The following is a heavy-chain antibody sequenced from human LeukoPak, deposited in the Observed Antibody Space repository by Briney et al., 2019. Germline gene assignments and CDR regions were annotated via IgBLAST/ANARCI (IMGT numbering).Heavy chain of an antibody. V-gene: IGHV3-30*18. CDR3: AKDMGHMVRGVILYYFDY. D-gene: IGHD3-10*01. CDR1: GFSFSSYG. Sequence: SLCWAASGFSFSSYGIHWLRAPADEGLEWGAVRSYDGNNNYYADSVKGRFTISREKSKNTQYLQMNSLRAEYRALYFCAKDMGHMVRGVILYYFDYWGQGTLVTVSS. CDR2: RSYDGNNN. J-gene: IGHJ4*02.